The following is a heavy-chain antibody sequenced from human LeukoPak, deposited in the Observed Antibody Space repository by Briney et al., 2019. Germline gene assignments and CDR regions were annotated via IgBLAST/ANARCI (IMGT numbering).Heavy chain of an antibody. V-gene: IGHV1-2*02. D-gene: IGHD3-9*01. CDR3: AGVPRYHDTLTGYYSASYLDA. Sequence: ASVKVSCKASGNSFTAYYIHWVRQAPGQGLEWMGWINPDSGDANPAQKFQGKVSMTRDTSISTAYMELSSLRPDDTAVYYCAGVPRYHDTLTGYYSASYLDAGGQGTLVTVSS. CDR1: GNSFTAYY. CDR2: INPDSGDA. J-gene: IGHJ4*02.